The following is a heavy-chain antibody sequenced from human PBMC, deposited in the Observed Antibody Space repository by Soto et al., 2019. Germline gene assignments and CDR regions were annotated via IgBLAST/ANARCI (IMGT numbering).Heavy chain of an antibody. J-gene: IGHJ3*02. V-gene: IGHV1-24*01. Sequence: GASVKVSCKVSGYTLTELSMHWVRQAPGKGLEWMGGFDPEDGETIYAQKFQGRVTMTADKSTGTAYMELSSLRSEDTAVYYCARRELAVAGTFAFDIWGQGTMVTVSS. D-gene: IGHD6-19*01. CDR1: GYTLTELS. CDR3: ARRELAVAGTFAFDI. CDR2: FDPEDGET.